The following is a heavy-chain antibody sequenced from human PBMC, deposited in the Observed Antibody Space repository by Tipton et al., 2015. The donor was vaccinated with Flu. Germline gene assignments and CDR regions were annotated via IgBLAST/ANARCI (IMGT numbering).Heavy chain of an antibody. CDR2: IYYSGST. V-gene: IGHV4-59*01. Sequence: TLSLTCTVSGGSISTYYWSWIRQPPGKGLEWIGFIYYSGSTNYNPSLKSRVTISVDTSKNQFSLNLNSVTAADTAVYYCARDQRSTSCYDYWGRGTLVTVSS. CDR3: ARDQRSTSCYDY. D-gene: IGHD2-2*01. CDR1: GGSISTYY. J-gene: IGHJ4*02.